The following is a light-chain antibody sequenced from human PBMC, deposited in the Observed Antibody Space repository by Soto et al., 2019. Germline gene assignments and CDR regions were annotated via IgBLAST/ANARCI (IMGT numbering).Light chain of an antibody. CDR2: EVS. V-gene: IGLV2-14*01. CDR1: SSDVGGYNY. CDR3: SSYTSTSTLVV. J-gene: IGLJ2*01. Sequence: QSALTQPASVSGSPGQSITISCTGTSSDVGGYNYVSWYQHHPGKAPKVMIYEVSNRPSGVSNRFSGSKSGNTASLTISGLQAEDEADYYCSSYTSTSTLVVFGGGTQLTVL.